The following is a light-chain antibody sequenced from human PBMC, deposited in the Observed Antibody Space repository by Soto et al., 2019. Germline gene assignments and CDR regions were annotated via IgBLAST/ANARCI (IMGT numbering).Light chain of an antibody. CDR3: QQYYSTPYT. J-gene: IGKJ2*01. CDR1: QSVLYSSKNKNY. V-gene: IGKV4-1*01. Sequence: DIVMTQSPDSLAVSLGERATINCKSSQSVLYSSKNKNYLAWYQQKPGQPPKLLIYWASTRESGAPDRFSGSGSGTDFTLTISSLQAEDVAVYYCQQYYSTPYTFGQGNKLEIK. CDR2: WAS.